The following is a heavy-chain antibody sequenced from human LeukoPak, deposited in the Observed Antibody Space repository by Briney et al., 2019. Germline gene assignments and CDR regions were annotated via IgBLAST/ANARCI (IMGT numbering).Heavy chain of an antibody. CDR3: ARDGIAAAVTYYFEY. V-gene: IGHV1-2*02. Sequence: ASVKVSCKASGYTFTGYYMHWVRQAPGQGLEWMGWINPNSGRTNYAQKFQGRVTMTRDTPISPDYMELSRLRSDDTAVYYCARDGIAAAVTYYFEYWGEGTLVTVSS. D-gene: IGHD6-13*01. CDR2: INPNSGRT. J-gene: IGHJ4*02. CDR1: GYTFTGYY.